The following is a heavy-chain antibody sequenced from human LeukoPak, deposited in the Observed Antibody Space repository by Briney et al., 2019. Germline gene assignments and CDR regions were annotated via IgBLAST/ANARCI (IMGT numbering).Heavy chain of an antibody. CDR3: ARYCGGDCYGMDV. CDR1: GFTFSSYW. V-gene: IGHV3-7*01. D-gene: IGHD2-21*01. CDR2: IKQDGSEK. J-gene: IGHJ6*02. Sequence: GGSLRLSCTASGFTFSSYWMSWVRQAPGKGLEWVANIKQDGSEKDYVDSVKGRFTISRDNPRNSLYLQMDSLRAEDTAVYYCARYCGGDCYGMDVWGQGTTVTVSS.